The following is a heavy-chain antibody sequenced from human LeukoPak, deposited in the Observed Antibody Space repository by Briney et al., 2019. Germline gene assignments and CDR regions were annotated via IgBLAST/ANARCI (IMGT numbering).Heavy chain of an antibody. D-gene: IGHD4-17*01. J-gene: IGHJ4*02. CDR2: IRQLGNEK. CDR3: TRDYWDYGDYFSDF. Sequence: GGSLRLSCAAPGFTFSSYWMSWVRQAPGKGLEWVANIRQLGNEKYYVDSVKGRFTISRDNAKNSLYLQMNSLRAEDTAVYYCTRDYWDYGDYFSDFWGPGTQVTVSS. V-gene: IGHV3-7*01. CDR1: GFTFSSYW.